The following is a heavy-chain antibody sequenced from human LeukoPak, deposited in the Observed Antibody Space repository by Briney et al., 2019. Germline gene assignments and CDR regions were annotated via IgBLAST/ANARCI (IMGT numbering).Heavy chain of an antibody. D-gene: IGHD3-10*01. CDR3: TKTYYYGSGSLDY. J-gene: IGHJ4*02. CDR1: GFTFSNAW. V-gene: IGHV3-15*01. CDR2: IKSKTDGGTT. Sequence: GGSLRLSCAASGFTFSNAWMSWVRQAPGRGLEWVGRIKSKTDGGTTDYAAPVKGRFTISRDDSKNTLYLQMNSQKTEDTAIYYCTKTYYYGSGSLDYWGQGTLVTVSS.